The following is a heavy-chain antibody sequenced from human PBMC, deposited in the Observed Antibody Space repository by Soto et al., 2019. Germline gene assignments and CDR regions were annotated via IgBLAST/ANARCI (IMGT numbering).Heavy chain of an antibody. V-gene: IGHV4-59*08. CDR2: IYYSGST. J-gene: IGHJ5*02. CDR3: ARQQDIVVVPAAFWFDP. Sequence: LETLSLTCTVSGGSISSYYWSWIRQPPGKGLEWIGYIYYSGSTNYNPSLKSRVTISVDTSKNQFSLKLSSVTAADTAVYYCARQQDIVVVPAAFWFDPWGQGTLVTVSS. D-gene: IGHD2-2*01. CDR1: GGSISSYY.